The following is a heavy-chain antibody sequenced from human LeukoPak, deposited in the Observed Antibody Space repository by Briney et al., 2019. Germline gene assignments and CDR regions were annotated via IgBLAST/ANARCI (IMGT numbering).Heavy chain of an antibody. CDR3: AREGREGYNYPALDF. CDR2: MKHDGIEK. J-gene: IGHJ4*02. V-gene: IGHV3-7*05. Sequence: GGSLRLTCVASGFSFGSYWMAWVRQAPGKGLEWVANMKHDGIEKYHVDSVKGRFTISRDNTKNSLYLHMSSLRVEDTAVYYCAREGREGYNYPALDFWGQGILVTVSS. CDR1: GFSFGSYW. D-gene: IGHD5-24*01.